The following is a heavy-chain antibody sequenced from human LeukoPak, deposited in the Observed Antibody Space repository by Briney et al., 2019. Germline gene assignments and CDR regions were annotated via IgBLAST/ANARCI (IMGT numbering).Heavy chain of an antibody. CDR1: GFTFSSYA. CDR3: AREGGSYEEEAVHYYYGMDV. CDR2: ISYDGSNK. Sequence: GGSLRLSCAASGFTFSSYAMHWVRQAPGKGLEWVAVISYDGSNKYYADSVKGRFTISRDNSKNTLYLQMNSLRAEDMAVYYCAREGGSYEEEAVHYYYGMDVWGQGTTVTVSS. V-gene: IGHV3-30*04. D-gene: IGHD1-26*01. J-gene: IGHJ6*02.